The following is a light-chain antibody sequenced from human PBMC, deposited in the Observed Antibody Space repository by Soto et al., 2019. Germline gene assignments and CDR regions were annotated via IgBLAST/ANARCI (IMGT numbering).Light chain of an antibody. CDR2: GAS. V-gene: IGKV3D-20*02. Sequence: EIVMTQSPATLSVVPGERATLSCRASQSVSSNYLAWYQQKPGQAPRLLIYGASSRATGIPDRFSGSGSGTDSTLTISRLEPEDFAAYYCQQLRSYPSTFGGGTKV. CDR3: QQLRSYPST. CDR1: QSVSSNY. J-gene: IGKJ4*01.